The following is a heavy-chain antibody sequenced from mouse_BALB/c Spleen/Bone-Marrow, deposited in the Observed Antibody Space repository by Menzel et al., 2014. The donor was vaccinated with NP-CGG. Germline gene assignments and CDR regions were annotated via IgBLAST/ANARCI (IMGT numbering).Heavy chain of an antibody. J-gene: IGHJ4*01. V-gene: IGHV5-9-4*01. CDR2: ISSGGNYT. Sequence: EVMLVESGGGLVKPGGSLKLSCAASGFTFSSYAMSWVRQSPEKRLEWVAEISSGGNYTYYPDTVTGRFTISRDNAKNILFLEMSSLRSDDPAMYYCVRAYGSSYAMDYWGQGTSVTVSS. CDR1: GFTFSSYA. D-gene: IGHD1-1*01. CDR3: VRAYGSSYAMDY.